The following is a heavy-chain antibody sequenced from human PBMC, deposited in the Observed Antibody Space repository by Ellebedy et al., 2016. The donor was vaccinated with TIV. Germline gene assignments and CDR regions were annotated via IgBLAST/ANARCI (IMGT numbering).Heavy chain of an antibody. J-gene: IGHJ4*02. CDR2: ISGSGGST. Sequence: GESLKISXAASGFTFSSYAMSWVRQAPGKGLEWVSAISGSGGSTYYADSVKGRFTISRDNSKKTLYLQMNSLRAEDTAVYYCARVDYLLQDYFDYWGQGTLVTVSS. CDR3: ARVDYLLQDYFDY. D-gene: IGHD3-16*01. V-gene: IGHV3-23*01. CDR1: GFTFSSYA.